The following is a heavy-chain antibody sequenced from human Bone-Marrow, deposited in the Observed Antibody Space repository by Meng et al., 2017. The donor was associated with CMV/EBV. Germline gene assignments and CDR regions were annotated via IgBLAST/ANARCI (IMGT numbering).Heavy chain of an antibody. D-gene: IGHD2-2*01. CDR1: GFTFSSYA. CDR3: ARGAPAAIWDYYYYGMDV. J-gene: IGHJ6*02. V-gene: IGHV3-30-3*01. CDR2: ISYDGSNK. Sequence: GGSLRLSCAASGFTFSSYAMHWVRQAPGKGLEWVAVISYDGSNKYYADSVKGRFTISRDNAKNSLYLQMNSLRAEDTAVYYCARGAPAAIWDYYYYGMDVWGQGTTVAVSS.